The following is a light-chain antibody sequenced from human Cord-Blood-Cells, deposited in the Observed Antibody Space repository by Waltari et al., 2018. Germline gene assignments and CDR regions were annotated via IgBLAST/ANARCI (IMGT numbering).Light chain of an antibody. Sequence: QSALTQPASLSGSPGQSITISCTGTSSDVGGYNLVPWYQQHPGKAPKLMIYEGSKRPSGVSNRFSGSKSGNTASLTISGLQAEDEADYYCCSYAGSSTSWVFGGGTKLTVL. CDR2: EGS. J-gene: IGLJ3*02. CDR3: CSYAGSSTSWV. CDR1: SSDVGGYNL. V-gene: IGLV2-23*01.